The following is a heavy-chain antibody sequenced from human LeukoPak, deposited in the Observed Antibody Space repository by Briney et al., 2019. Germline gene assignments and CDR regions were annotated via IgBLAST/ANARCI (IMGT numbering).Heavy chain of an antibody. CDR3: ARGWDNNDSSGYSA. V-gene: IGHV3-23*01. CDR1: RFTFSTYG. D-gene: IGHD3-22*01. CDR2: ISGSGGST. Sequence: GGSLRLSCAASRFTFSTYGMSWVRQAPGKGLEWVSAISGSGGSTYYADSVKGRFTTSRDNSKNTLYLQMNSLRVEDTAVYYCARGWDNNDSSGYSAWGQGTLVTVSS. J-gene: IGHJ4*02.